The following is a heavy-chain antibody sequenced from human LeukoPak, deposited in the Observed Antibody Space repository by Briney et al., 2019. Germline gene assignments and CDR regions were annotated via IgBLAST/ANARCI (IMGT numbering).Heavy chain of an antibody. V-gene: IGHV3-53*01. Sequence: GGSLRLSCAASGFTVSSNYMSWVRQAPGKGLEWVSVIYSGGSTYYADSVKVRFTVSRDNSKNTLYLQMNSLRAEDTAMYYCARGLGYCTSTTCLLPFDYWGQGTLVTVSS. CDR2: IYSGGST. CDR1: GFTVSSNY. J-gene: IGHJ4*02. D-gene: IGHD2-2*01. CDR3: ARGLGYCTSTTCLLPFDY.